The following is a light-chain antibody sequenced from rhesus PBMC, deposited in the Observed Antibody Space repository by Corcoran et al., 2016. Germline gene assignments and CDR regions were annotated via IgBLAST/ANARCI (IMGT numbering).Light chain of an antibody. CDR2: AAS. V-gene: IGKV1S8*01. Sequence: DIQMTQSPSALSASVGDRVTISCRASQNIYRDLAWYQPTPGQAPKLLIYAASILQTGVPPRFSGTGSVTDFTLTISSLQSEDFATYYCQHYYDSPFTFGPGTKLDLK. CDR3: QHYYDSPFT. J-gene: IGKJ3*01. CDR1: QNIYRD.